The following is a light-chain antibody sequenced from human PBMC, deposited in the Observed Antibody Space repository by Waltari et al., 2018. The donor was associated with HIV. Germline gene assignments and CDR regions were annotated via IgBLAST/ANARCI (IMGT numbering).Light chain of an antibody. CDR1: SRDVGAYNF. J-gene: IGLJ2*01. CDR3: SSYAGPNHLL. CDR2: GVK. V-gene: IGLV2-8*01. Sequence: QSALTQPPSASGSPGQSVTFSCTGTSRDVGAYNFVSWYQQHPGKAPKLIFYGVKRPPSGVPGRFSGSKSGTTASLTVSGLQADDEADYYCSSYAGPNHLLFGGGTKLTVL.